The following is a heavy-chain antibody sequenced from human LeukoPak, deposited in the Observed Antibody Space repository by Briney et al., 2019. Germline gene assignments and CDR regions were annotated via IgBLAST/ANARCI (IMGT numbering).Heavy chain of an antibody. CDR3: ARSRWPADY. CDR1: GFTFSDYW. Sequence: GGSLRLSCAASGFTFSDYWMSWVRQAPGRGLEWVADIKQDGSDKKYVDSVKGRFTISRDNAKKSLYLQMDSLRAEDTAVYYCARSRWPADYWGQGTLVTVSS. J-gene: IGHJ4*02. CDR2: IKQDGSDK. D-gene: IGHD5-24*01. V-gene: IGHV3-7*01.